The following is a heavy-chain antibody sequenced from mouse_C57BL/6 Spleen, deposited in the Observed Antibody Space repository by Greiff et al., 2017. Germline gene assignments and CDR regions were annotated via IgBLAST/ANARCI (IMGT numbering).Heavy chain of an antibody. Sequence: QVQLQQPGAELVKPGASVKLSCKASGYTFTSYWMQWVKQRPGQGLEWIGEIDPSDGYTNYNQKFKGKATLTVDTSSSTAYMQLSSLTSEDSAVYYCARGGNYDGYYGWFAYWGQGTLVTVSA. D-gene: IGHD2-3*01. J-gene: IGHJ3*01. CDR2: IDPSDGYT. CDR1: GYTFTSYW. CDR3: ARGGNYDGYYGWFAY. V-gene: IGHV1-50*01.